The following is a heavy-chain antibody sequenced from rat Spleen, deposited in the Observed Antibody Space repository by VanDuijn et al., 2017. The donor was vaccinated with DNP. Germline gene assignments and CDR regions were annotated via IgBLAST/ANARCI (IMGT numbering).Heavy chain of an antibody. V-gene: IGHV5-7*01. Sequence: EVQLVESGGGLVQPKGSLKLSCAASGFTFSDYNMAWVRQAPKKGLEWVATISYDGRSTYYRDSVKGRFTISRDNAKSTLYLQMDSLRSEDTATYYCARYLDYWGQGVMVTVSS. CDR1: GFTFSDYN. CDR2: ISYDGRST. J-gene: IGHJ2*01. CDR3: ARYLDY.